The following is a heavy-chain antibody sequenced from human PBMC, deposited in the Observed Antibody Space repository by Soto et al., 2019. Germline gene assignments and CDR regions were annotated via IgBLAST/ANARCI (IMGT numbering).Heavy chain of an antibody. Sequence: GGSLRLSCAASGFMFSDYAMDWVRQAPGKGLQWVSVIYSAGSTYYANAVKGRFTISRDISENKIFLELNGLTVDDTAVYYCARAREPEYSSSIFFDYWGRGTVVTVSS. D-gene: IGHD6-6*01. CDR2: IYSAGST. CDR3: ARAREPEYSSSIFFDY. J-gene: IGHJ4*01. V-gene: IGHV3-53*01. CDR1: GFMFSDYA.